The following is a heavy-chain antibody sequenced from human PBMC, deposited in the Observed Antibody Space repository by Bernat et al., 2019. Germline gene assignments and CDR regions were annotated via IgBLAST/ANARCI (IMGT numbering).Heavy chain of an antibody. CDR1: GGSISSYY. CDR3: ASWGFLEWTKGLHDAFDI. V-gene: IGHV4-59*01. CDR2: IYYSGST. Sequence: QVQLQESGPGLVKPSETLSLTCTVSGGSISSYYWSWIRQPPGKGLEWIGYIYYSGSTNYNPSLKSRVTISVDTSKNQFSLKLSSVTAADTAVYYCASWGFLEWTKGLHDAFDIWGQGTMVTVSS. D-gene: IGHD3-3*01. J-gene: IGHJ3*02.